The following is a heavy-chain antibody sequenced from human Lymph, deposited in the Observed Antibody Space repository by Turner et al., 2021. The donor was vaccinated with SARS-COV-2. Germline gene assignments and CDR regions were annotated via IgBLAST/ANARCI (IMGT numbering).Heavy chain of an antibody. CDR1: GYTLTELS. CDR2: FDPEDGET. J-gene: IGHJ4*02. V-gene: IGHV1-24*01. CDR3: ATLKSNWKILTGRYYFDF. Sequence: QVQLVQSGAEVKKPGASVKVSCKVSGYTLTELSIHWVRQAPGKGLEWIGGFDPEDGETIYAQKFQGRVTITEDTSTDTAYMELSSLRSEDTAVYYCATLKSNWKILTGRYYFDFWGQGTLVTVSS. D-gene: IGHD1-1*01.